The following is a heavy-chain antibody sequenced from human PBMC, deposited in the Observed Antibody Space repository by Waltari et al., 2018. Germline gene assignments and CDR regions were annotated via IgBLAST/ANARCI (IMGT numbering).Heavy chain of an antibody. D-gene: IGHD2-15*01. V-gene: IGHV4-59*01. Sequence: QVQLQESGPGLVKPSETLSLTCTVSGGSISSYYWSWLRQPPGKGLEWIGYIYYSGSTNYNPSLKSRVTISVDTSKNQFSLKLSSVTAADTAVYYCARVVAATLWYFDLWGRGTLVTVSS. J-gene: IGHJ2*01. CDR2: IYYSGST. CDR3: ARVVAATLWYFDL. CDR1: GGSISSYY.